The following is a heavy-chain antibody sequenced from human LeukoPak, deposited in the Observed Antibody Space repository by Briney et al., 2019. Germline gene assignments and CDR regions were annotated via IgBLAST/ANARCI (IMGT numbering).Heavy chain of an antibody. Sequence: ASVKVSCKASGYTFTGYYMHWVRQAPGQGLEWMGWINPNSGGTNYAQKFQGRVTITRDTSISTAYMELSRLRSDDTAVYYCARSSNGGYDFGDAFDIWGQGTMVTVSS. CDR2: INPNSGGT. J-gene: IGHJ3*02. CDR1: GYTFTGYY. D-gene: IGHD5-12*01. CDR3: ARSSNGGYDFGDAFDI. V-gene: IGHV1-2*02.